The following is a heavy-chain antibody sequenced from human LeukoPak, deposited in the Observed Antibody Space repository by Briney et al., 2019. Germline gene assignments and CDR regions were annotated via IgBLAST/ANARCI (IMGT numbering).Heavy chain of an antibody. CDR3: ARAEGDYYGMDV. CDR1: GGSISSYY. D-gene: IGHD1-14*01. CDR2: IYYSGST. V-gene: IGHV4-59*01. J-gene: IGHJ6*02. Sequence: SETLSLTCTVSGGSISSYYWSWIRQPPGKGLEWIGYIYYSGSTNYNPSLKSRVTISVDTSKNQFSLKLSSVTAADTAVYYCARAEGDYYGMDVWGQGTTVTVS.